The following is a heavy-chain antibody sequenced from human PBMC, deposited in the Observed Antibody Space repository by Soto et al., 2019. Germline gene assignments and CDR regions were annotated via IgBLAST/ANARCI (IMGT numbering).Heavy chain of an antibody. V-gene: IGHV1-69*08. CDR3: ARDLGYYGSGSYGTHGY. D-gene: IGHD3-10*01. Sequence: QVQLVQSGAEVKKPGSSVKVSCKASGGTFSSYTISWVRQAPGQGLEWMGRLIPILGIANYAQKFQGRVTITADKSTSTADMELSSLRSEDTAVYYCARDLGYYGSGSYGTHGYWGQGTLVTVSS. CDR2: LIPILGIA. J-gene: IGHJ4*02. CDR1: GGTFSSYT.